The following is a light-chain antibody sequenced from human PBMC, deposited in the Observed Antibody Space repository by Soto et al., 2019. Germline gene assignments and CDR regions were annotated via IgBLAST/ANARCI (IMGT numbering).Light chain of an antibody. Sequence: DIDRTQAPSSLCAALGDRGTITCRASQGISNYLAWYQQKPGKVPKLLIYAASTLQSGVPSRFSGSGSGTDFTLTISSLQPEDVATYYCQQHDNSPLTFGGGTKVDIK. V-gene: IGKV1-27*01. J-gene: IGKJ4*01. CDR1: QGISNY. CDR3: QQHDNSPLT. CDR2: AAS.